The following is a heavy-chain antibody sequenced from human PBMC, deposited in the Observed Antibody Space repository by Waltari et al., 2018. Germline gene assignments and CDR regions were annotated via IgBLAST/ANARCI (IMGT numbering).Heavy chain of an antibody. V-gene: IGHV3-53*01. D-gene: IGHD6-19*01. CDR2: IFSGGSK. J-gene: IGHJ6*02. Sequence: EVQLVESGGGLIQPGGSLRLSCAASGFTVSSNYMSWVRQAPGKGLEWVSVIFSGGSKYYADSVKGRFTISRDNSKNTLYLKMNSLRAEDTAVYYCARQSYSSGWYASYYYGMDVWGQGTTVTVSS. CDR1: GFTVSSNY. CDR3: ARQSYSSGWYASYYYGMDV.